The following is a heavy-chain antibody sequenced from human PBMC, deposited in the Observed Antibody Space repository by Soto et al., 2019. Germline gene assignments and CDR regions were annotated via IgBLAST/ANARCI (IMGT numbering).Heavy chain of an antibody. CDR2: ISAYNGNT. Sequence: QVQLVQSGAEVKKPGASVKDSCKASGYTFTIYGIIWVRQAPAQGLEWMGWISAYNGNTNYAQKLQGRVTMTTDTSTRTAYMELRSLRSDDTAVYYCAGDEADGGNWFDPWGQGTLVIVSS. CDR3: AGDEADGGNWFDP. J-gene: IGHJ5*02. V-gene: IGHV1-18*04. CDR1: GYTFTIYG. D-gene: IGHD3-10*01.